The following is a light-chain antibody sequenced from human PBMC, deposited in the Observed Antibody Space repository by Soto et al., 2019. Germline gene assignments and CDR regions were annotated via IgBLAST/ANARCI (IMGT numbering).Light chain of an antibody. Sequence: QSVLTQPPSASATPGQMVTISCSGSSSNIGSNYVYWYQQIPGTAPKLLIFNNNQRPSGVPDRFSGSKSGTSASLAISGLRSGDEADYYCCSLTTSHTYVFGSGTKLTVL. CDR3: CSLTTSHTYV. CDR1: SSNIGSNY. V-gene: IGLV1-47*02. CDR2: NNN. J-gene: IGLJ1*01.